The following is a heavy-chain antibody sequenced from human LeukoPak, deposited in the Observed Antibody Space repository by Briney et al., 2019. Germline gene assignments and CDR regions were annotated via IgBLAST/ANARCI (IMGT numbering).Heavy chain of an antibody. V-gene: IGHV3-7*01. J-gene: IGHJ5*02. Sequence: TGGSLRLSCAASGFTFSGYWMSWVRQAPGKGLEWVANIKPDGSDKAYVDSVKGRFTISRDNTKNSLYLQMSSLRAEDTAVYYCARAMTWGQGTWSASPQ. CDR2: IKPDGSDK. CDR3: ARAMT. CDR1: GFTFSGYW.